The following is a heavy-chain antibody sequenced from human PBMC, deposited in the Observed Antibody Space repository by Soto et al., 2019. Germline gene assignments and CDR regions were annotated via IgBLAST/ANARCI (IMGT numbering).Heavy chain of an antibody. CDR2: IWYDGNNK. CDR3: ARAAYDYYDSSGSPGY. J-gene: IGHJ4*02. CDR1: GFTFSSYG. Sequence: QVQLVESGGGVVQPGWSLRLSCAASGFTFSSYGMHWVRQAPGKGLEWVAVIWYDGNNKYYADSVKGRFTISRDNSKNTLYLQMNSLRAEDTAVYYCARAAYDYYDSSGSPGYWGQGTLVTVSS. D-gene: IGHD3-22*01. V-gene: IGHV3-33*01.